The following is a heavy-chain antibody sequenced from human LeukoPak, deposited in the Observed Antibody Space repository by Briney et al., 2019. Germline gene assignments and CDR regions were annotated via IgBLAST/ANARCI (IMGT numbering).Heavy chain of an antibody. CDR2: ISSSSSTI. Sequence: GGSLRLSCAASGFTFSSYSVNWVRQAPGKGLEWVSYISSSSSTIYYADSVKGRFTISRDNAKNSLYLQMNSLRAEDTAVYYCAREEGIVVVPAAIGVEYYYYYMDVWGKGTTVTVSS. V-gene: IGHV3-48*01. D-gene: IGHD2-2*01. CDR3: AREEGIVVVPAAIGVEYYYYYMDV. CDR1: GFTFSSYS. J-gene: IGHJ6*03.